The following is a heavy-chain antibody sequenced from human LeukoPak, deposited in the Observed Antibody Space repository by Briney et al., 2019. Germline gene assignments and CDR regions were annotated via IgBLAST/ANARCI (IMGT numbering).Heavy chain of an antibody. Sequence: GGSLRLSCAASGFTFSNAWMSWVRQAPGKGLEWVGRIKSKTDGGSTDYAAPVKGRFTISRDDSKNTLYLQMNSLKTEDTAVYYCTTDPVSNYYDSSGYYYHHFDYWGQGTLVTVSS. CDR3: TTDPVSNYYDSSGYYYHHFDY. CDR2: IKSKTDGGST. D-gene: IGHD3-22*01. J-gene: IGHJ4*02. CDR1: GFTFSNAW. V-gene: IGHV3-15*01.